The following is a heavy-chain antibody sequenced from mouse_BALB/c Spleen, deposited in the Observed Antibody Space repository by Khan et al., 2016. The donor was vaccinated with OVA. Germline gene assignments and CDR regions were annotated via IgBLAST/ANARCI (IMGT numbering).Heavy chain of an antibody. Sequence: EVQLQESGAELVKPGASVKLSCMVSGFNIKDTYMHWVKQRPEQGLDWIGRIDPANGNTKYDPNFQGKATITTDTSSNTAYLLLSSLTSADTTGYCCSYTLHLYAMDYWRQGTSVTVSS. J-gene: IGHJ4*01. CDR3: SYTLHLYAMDY. CDR1: GFNIKDTY. D-gene: IGHD1-2*01. V-gene: IGHV14-3*02. CDR2: IDPANGNT.